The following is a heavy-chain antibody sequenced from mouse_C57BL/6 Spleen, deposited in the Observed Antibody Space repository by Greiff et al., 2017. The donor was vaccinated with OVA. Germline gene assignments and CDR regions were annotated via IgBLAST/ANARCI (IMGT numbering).Heavy chain of an antibody. V-gene: IGHV1-4*01. D-gene: IGHD2-5*01. CDR1: GYTFTSYT. J-gene: IGHJ4*01. Sequence: VHLVESGAELARPGASVKMSCKASGYTFTSYTMHWVKQRPGQGLEWIGYINPSSGYTKYNQKFKDKATLTADKSSSTAYMQLSSLTSEDSAVYYCAHSNYNAMDYWGQGTSVTVSS. CDR3: AHSNYNAMDY. CDR2: INPSSGYT.